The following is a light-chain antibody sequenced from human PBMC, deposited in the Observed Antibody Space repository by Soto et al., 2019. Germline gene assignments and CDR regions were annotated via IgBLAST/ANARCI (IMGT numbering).Light chain of an antibody. J-gene: IGKJ5*01. V-gene: IGKV3-15*01. CDR3: QQYYNWPRT. Sequence: EILLTQSPAILPVSPVEIATLSCMASQSVGSNLAWFQQKPGQAPRLLIYGSSTRATGVPARFSGSGSGADFTLTINSLQAEDCAVYYCQQYYNWPRTFGQGTRLEIK. CDR1: QSVGSN. CDR2: GSS.